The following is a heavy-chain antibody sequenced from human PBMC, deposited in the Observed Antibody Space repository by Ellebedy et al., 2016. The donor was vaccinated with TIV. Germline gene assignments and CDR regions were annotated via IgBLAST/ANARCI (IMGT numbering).Heavy chain of an antibody. V-gene: IGHV1-18*04. D-gene: IGHD6-13*01. CDR1: DYTFTTYG. CDR2: ISAYNGDT. CDR3: ARGGSSSGGGYYYYYGMDV. Sequence: ASVKVSCKASDYTFTTYGITWVRQAPGQGLEWMGWISAYNGDTNYAQKLQGRVTMTTDTSTSTAYMELRSLRSDDTAVYYCARGGSSSGGGYYYYYGMDVWGQGTTVTVSS. J-gene: IGHJ6*02.